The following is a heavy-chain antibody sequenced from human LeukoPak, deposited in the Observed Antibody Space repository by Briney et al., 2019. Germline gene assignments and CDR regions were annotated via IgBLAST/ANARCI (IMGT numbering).Heavy chain of an antibody. CDR1: GYSFTNYW. CDR3: AGARHGDYRWDY. Sequence: GESLKISCKDSGYSFTNYWIGWVRQMPGKGLEWMGIIHSADSNTKYSPSFQGQVAISADKSISTAYLQWSGLKASDTAMYYCAGARHGDYRWDYWGQGTLVTVSS. V-gene: IGHV5-51*01. CDR2: IHSADSNT. J-gene: IGHJ4*02. D-gene: IGHD4-17*01.